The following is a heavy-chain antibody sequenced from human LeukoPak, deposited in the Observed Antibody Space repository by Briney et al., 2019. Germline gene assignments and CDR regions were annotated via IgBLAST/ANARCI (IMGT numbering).Heavy chain of an antibody. CDR2: ISSSGSTI. Sequence: GSLRLSCAASGFPFSDFYMSWIRQAPGKGVERVSYISSSGSTIYYADSVKGRLTISRDNAKNSLYLQMNNLRAEDTAVYYCARDRWGKYYFDYWGQGTLVTVSS. J-gene: IGHJ4*02. CDR3: ARDRWGKYYFDY. CDR1: GFPFSDFY. V-gene: IGHV3-11*01. D-gene: IGHD7-27*01.